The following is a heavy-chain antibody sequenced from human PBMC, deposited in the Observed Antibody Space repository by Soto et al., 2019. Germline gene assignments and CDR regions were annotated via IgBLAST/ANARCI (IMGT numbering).Heavy chain of an antibody. CDR1: GYTFISYG. CDR2: ISAYKGYT. V-gene: IGHV1-18*01. Sequence: GASVKVSCKASGYTFISYGFSWVRQAPGQGLEWMGWISAYKGYTNYAQKFQGRVTMTTDTSTSTAYMELRSLRSDDTAVYYCARDDSRRQADLDYWGQGTPVTSPQ. J-gene: IGHJ4*02. CDR3: ARDDSRRQADLDY. D-gene: IGHD3-3*01.